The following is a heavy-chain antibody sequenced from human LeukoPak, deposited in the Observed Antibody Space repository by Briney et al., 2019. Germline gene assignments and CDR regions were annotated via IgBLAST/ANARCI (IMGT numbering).Heavy chain of an antibody. CDR1: GFTLSNFW. Sequence: GGSLRLSCAASGFTLSNFWMQWVRQAPGKGLEWVSSISSSSSYIYYADSVKGRFTISRDNAKNSLYLQMNSLRAEDTAVYYCAKSPGMATGDDYWGQGTLVTVSS. D-gene: IGHD5-24*01. J-gene: IGHJ4*02. CDR2: ISSSSSYI. CDR3: AKSPGMATGDDY. V-gene: IGHV3-21*04.